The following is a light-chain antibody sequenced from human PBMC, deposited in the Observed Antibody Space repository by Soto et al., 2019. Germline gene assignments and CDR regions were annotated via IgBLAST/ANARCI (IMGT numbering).Light chain of an antibody. CDR1: ALPKQY. V-gene: IGLV3-25*03. J-gene: IGLJ1*01. CDR2: KDS. CDR3: QSADSSGTYEV. Sequence: SYELTQPPSVSVSPGQTARITCSGDALPKQYAYWYQQKPGQAPVLVIYKDSERPSGIPERFSGSSSGTTVTLTTSGVQAEDEADYYCQSADSSGTYEVFGTGTKLTVL.